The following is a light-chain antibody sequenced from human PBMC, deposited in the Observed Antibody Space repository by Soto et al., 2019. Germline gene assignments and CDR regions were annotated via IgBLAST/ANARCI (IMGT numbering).Light chain of an antibody. CDR1: QDIGTY. CDR2: DAS. V-gene: IGKV1-8*01. Sequence: AIRMTQSPSSFSASTGDRVSITCRATQDIGTYLAWYQQIPGEAPKLLIYDASTLQTGVPSRFSGSGSGTDFTLTISYLQSEDFGTYSCQQFYNYPRTLGQGTKVDIK. J-gene: IGKJ1*01. CDR3: QQFYNYPRT.